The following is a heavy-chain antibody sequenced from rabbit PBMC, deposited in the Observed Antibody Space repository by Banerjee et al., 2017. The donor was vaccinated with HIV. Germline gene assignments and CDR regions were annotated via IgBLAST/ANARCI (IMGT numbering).Heavy chain of an antibody. CDR3: ARGGNYDDYGDQLDL. V-gene: IGHV1S40*01. CDR2: IYNGDGST. D-gene: IGHD2-1*01. Sequence: QSLEESGGDLVKPGASLTLTCTASGFSFDSDYDICWVRQAPGKGPEWIGCIYNGDGSTYYASWVNGRFTISKTSSTTVTLQMTSLTGADTATYFCARGGNYDDYGDQLDLWGQGTLVTVS. CDR1: GFSFDSDYD. J-gene: IGHJ3*01.